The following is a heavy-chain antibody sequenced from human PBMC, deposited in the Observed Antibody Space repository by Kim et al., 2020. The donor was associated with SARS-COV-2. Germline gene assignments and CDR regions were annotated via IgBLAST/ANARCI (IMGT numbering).Heavy chain of an antibody. CDR3: AKDSRELLASYIYY. V-gene: IGHV3-30*18. D-gene: IGHD6-19*01. Sequence: GGSLRLSCAASGFTFRNYGIYWVRQAPGKGLEWVAVISFDGGTKYYADSVKGRFIISRDNTKNMVYLQMNMLSPETTAVYFCAKDSRELLASYIYY. CDR2: ISFDGGTK. CDR1: GFTFRNYG. J-gene: IGHJ6*01.